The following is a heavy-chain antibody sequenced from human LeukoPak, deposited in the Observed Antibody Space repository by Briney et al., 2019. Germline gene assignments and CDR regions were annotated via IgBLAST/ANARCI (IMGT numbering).Heavy chain of an antibody. D-gene: IGHD2-2*01. Sequence: ASVKVSCKASGGTFSSYTISWVRQAPGQGLEWMGRTIPILGIANYAQKFQGRVTITADKSTSTAYMELSSLRSEDTAVYYCARRTYPYDAFDIWGQGTMVTVSS. CDR3: ARRTYPYDAFDI. J-gene: IGHJ3*02. CDR2: TIPILGIA. CDR1: GGTFSSYT. V-gene: IGHV1-69*02.